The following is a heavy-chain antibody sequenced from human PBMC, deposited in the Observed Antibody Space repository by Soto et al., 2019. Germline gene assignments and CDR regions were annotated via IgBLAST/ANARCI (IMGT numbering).Heavy chain of an antibody. D-gene: IGHD1-7*01. CDR2: ISYSGGST. CDR3: ARKEGFNWNYAWFDP. J-gene: IGHJ5*02. CDR1: GFTFSSYA. V-gene: IGHV3-23*01. Sequence: PGGSLRLSCAASGFTFSSYAMSWVRQAPGKGLEWVSAISYSGGSTYYADSVKGRFTISGDNSKNTLYLQMNSLRAEDTAVYYCARKEGFNWNYAWFDPWGQGTLVTVSS.